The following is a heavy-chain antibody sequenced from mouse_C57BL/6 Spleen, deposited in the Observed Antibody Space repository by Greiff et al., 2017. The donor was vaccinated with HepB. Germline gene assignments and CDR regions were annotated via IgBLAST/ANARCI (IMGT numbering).Heavy chain of an antibody. Sequence: VQLKESGPELVKPGASVKISCKASGYAFSSSWMNWVKQRPGKGLEWIGRIYPGDGDTNYNGKFKGKATLTADKSSSTAYMQLSSLTSEDSAVYFCARGLRRDYYAMDYWGQGTSVTVSS. CDR3: ARGLRRDYYAMDY. V-gene: IGHV1-82*01. D-gene: IGHD2-4*01. CDR1: GYAFSSSW. CDR2: IYPGDGDT. J-gene: IGHJ4*01.